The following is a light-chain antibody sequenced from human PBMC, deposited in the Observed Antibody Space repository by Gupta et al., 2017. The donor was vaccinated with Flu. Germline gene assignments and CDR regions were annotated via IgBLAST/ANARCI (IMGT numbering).Light chain of an antibody. CDR3: QSYDSSLSGWV. J-gene: IGLJ3*02. CDR2: FNN. CDR1: SSNLGAGYD. V-gene: IGLV1-40*01. Sequence: VTISCTGSSSNLGAGYDFHWYQQLPGTAPKLLIYFNNNRPSGVPDRFSGSKSGTFASLAITGLQAEDEADFYCQSYDSSLSGWVFGGGTRLTVL.